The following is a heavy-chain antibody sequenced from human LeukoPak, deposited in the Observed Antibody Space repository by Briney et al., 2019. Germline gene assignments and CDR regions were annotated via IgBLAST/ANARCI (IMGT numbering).Heavy chain of an antibody. CDR3: ARGDYKGIDAFDI. Sequence: SVKVSCKASGGTFSSYAISWVRQAPGQGLEWMGGIILIFGTANYAQKFQGRVTITTDESTSTAYMELSSLRSEDTAVYYCARGDYKGIDAFDIWGQGTMVTVSS. J-gene: IGHJ3*02. D-gene: IGHD4-11*01. CDR1: GGTFSSYA. CDR2: IILIFGTA. V-gene: IGHV1-69*05.